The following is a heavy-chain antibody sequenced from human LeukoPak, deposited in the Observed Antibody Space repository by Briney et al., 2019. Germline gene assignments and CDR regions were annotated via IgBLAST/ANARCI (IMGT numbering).Heavy chain of an antibody. D-gene: IGHD3-9*01. CDR2: INHSGST. CDR3: ARSYYDILTGYSTFDY. CDR1: RGSFSGNY. Sequence: SETLSLTCTVYRGSFSGNYWSWIRQPPGKGLEWIGEINHSGSTYYNPSLKSRVTISLDTSKNQFSLKLTSVTAADTAVYYCARSYYDILTGYSTFDYWGQGTLVTVSS. J-gene: IGHJ4*02. V-gene: IGHV4-34*01.